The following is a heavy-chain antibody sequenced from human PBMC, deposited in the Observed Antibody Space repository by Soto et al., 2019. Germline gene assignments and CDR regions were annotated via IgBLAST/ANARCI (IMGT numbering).Heavy chain of an antibody. D-gene: IGHD5-18*01. V-gene: IGHV4-30-4*01. Sequence: SETLSLTCTVSGGSISSGDYYWSWIRQPPGKGLEWIGYIYYSGSTYYNPSLKSRVTISVDTSKNQFSLKLSSVTAADTAVYYCATRPIQPRAGMDVWGQGTTVTVSS. CDR3: ATRPIQPRAGMDV. CDR1: GGSISSGDYY. J-gene: IGHJ6*02. CDR2: IYYSGST.